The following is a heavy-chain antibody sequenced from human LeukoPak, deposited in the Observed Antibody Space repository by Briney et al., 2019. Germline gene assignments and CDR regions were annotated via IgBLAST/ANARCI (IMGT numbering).Heavy chain of an antibody. D-gene: IGHD3-10*01. J-gene: IGHJ4*02. CDR3: ARVEVTSGSIDY. V-gene: IGHV3-33*01. CDR2: IWYDGSNK. CDR1: GFTFSSDG. Sequence: GGSLTLSCAASGFTFSSDGMHWVRQAPGKGLEWVAVIWYDGSNKYYADSVKGRFTISRDNSKNTLYLQMNSLRAEDTAVYYCARVEVTSGSIDYWGQGTLVTVCS.